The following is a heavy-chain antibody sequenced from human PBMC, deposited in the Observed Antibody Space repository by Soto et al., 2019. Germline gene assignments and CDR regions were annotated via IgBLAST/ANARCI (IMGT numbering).Heavy chain of an antibody. CDR1: GYPFTDYY. CDR2: INTRTGST. J-gene: IGHJ4*02. V-gene: IGHV1-46*01. D-gene: IGHD2-2*02. Sequence: GASVKVSCKTSGYPFTDYYVHWVRQAPGQGLEWMGFINTRTGSTSYTQKFQGRVTMNRGTSTTTVYLEVRSLRSADTAIYYCAREMYTTRGGPLDYWGQGTLVTVSS. CDR3: AREMYTTRGGPLDY.